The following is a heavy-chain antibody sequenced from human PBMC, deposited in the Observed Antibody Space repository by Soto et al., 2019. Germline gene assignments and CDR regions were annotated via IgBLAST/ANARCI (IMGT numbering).Heavy chain of an antibody. Sequence: GGSLRLSCAASGFTVSSNYMSWVRQAPGKGLEWVSVIYSGGSTYYADSVKGRFTISRDNSKNTLYLQMNSLRAEDTAVYYCARVPSSYGDYPDWYFDLWGRGTLVTVSS. CDR2: IYSGGST. CDR3: ARVPSSYGDYPDWYFDL. D-gene: IGHD4-17*01. J-gene: IGHJ2*01. V-gene: IGHV3-53*01. CDR1: GFTVSSNY.